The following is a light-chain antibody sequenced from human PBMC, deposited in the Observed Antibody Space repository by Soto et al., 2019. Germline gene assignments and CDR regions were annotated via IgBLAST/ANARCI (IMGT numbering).Light chain of an antibody. J-gene: IGLJ3*02. CDR3: GTWDDSRCSGV. CDR2: ENS. V-gene: IGLV1-51*02. Sequence: QSVLTQPPLVSAAPGQKVTISCSGSSSNIGNNYVSWYQHLPGTAPKLLIFENSNRPSGIPDRFSASKSGASATLGITGLQAGDEADYYCGTWDDSRCSGVFGGGTQLTVL. CDR1: SSNIGNNY.